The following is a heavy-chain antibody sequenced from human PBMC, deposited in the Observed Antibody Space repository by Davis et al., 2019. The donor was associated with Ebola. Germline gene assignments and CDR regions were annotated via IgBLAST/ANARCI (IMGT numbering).Heavy chain of an antibody. CDR2: IYSGGIT. J-gene: IGHJ6*02. CDR1: GFPVSSNY. D-gene: IGHD5-24*01. Sequence: PGGSLRLSCAASGFPVSSNYMSWVRQAPGKGLEWVSVIYSGGITYHADSVKGRFTISRDNSKNMLYLQMNSLRAEDTAVYYCARDGYNQYYGMDVWGQGTAVTVSS. V-gene: IGHV3-53*01. CDR3: ARDGYNQYYGMDV.